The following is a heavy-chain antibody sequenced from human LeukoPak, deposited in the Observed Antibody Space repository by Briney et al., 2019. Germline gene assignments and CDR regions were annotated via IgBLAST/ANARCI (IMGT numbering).Heavy chain of an antibody. V-gene: IGHV3-23*01. CDR2: ISGSGGST. Sequence: PGGSLRLSCAASGFTLSSYAMSWVRQAPGKGLEWVSAISGSGGSTYYADSVKGRFAISRDNSKNTLYLQMNSLRAEDTAVYYCAKAGRAPPGDNLFDPWGQGTLVTVSS. CDR1: GFTLSSYA. J-gene: IGHJ5*02. CDR3: AKAGRAPPGDNLFDP. D-gene: IGHD5-24*01.